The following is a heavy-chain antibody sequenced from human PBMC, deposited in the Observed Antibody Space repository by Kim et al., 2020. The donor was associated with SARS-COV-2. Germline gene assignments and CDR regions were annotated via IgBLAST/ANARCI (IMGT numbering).Heavy chain of an antibody. V-gene: IGHV3-11*04. CDR2: ISSNGGMD. D-gene: IGHD2-15*01. Sequence: GGSLRLSCAASGFIFSDYYMSWIRQAPGKGLEWVAYISSNGGMDYYADSVKGRVTISRDSDHNSLYLQMSSLRAEDTAVYYCAKLHRGGASPYYFESWGQGSLVTVSS. CDR1: GFIFSDYY. CDR3: AKLHRGGASPYYFES. J-gene: IGHJ4*02.